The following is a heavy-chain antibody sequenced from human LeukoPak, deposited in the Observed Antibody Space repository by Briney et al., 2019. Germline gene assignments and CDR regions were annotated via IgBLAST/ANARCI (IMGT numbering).Heavy chain of an antibody. Sequence: QTLSLTCAISGDSVSNKDAAWNWIRQSPSRGLEWLGRTYYRSKWSNDYAVSVKSRITINPDTTKNQFSLQLRSVTPDDTAVYYCARQSLGYVDYWGQGSRVTVSS. J-gene: IGHJ4*02. CDR3: ARQSLGYVDY. CDR2: TYYRSKWSN. D-gene: IGHD2-15*01. V-gene: IGHV6-1*01. CDR1: GDSVSNKDAA.